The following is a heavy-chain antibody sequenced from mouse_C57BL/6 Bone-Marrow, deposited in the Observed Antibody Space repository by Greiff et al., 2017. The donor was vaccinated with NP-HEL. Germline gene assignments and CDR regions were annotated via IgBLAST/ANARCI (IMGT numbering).Heavy chain of an antibody. CDR1: GYTFTSYW. CDR2: IYPGSGST. J-gene: IGHJ1*03. CDR3: AREGKITTVVAPDWYFDV. D-gene: IGHD1-1*01. Sequence: VQLQQPGAELVKPGASVKMSCKASGYTFTSYWITWVKQRPGQGLEWIGDIYPGSGSTNYNEKFKSKATLTVDTSSSTAYMQLSSLTSEDSAVYYCAREGKITTVVAPDWYFDVWGTGTTVTVSS. V-gene: IGHV1-55*01.